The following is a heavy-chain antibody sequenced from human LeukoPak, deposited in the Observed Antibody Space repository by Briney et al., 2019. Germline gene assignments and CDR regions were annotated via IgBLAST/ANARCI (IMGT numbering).Heavy chain of an antibody. CDR2: ISGSGGGT. V-gene: IGHV3-23*01. CDR3: AKYTSRVWFDP. Sequence: GGFLRLSCAASGFTFSSYGMNWVRQAPGKGLEWVSAISGSGGGTYYADSVKGRFTISRDNSKSTLYLQMNSLRAEDTAIYYCAKYTSRVWFDPWGQGTLVTVSS. D-gene: IGHD2-2*01. CDR1: GFTFSSYG. J-gene: IGHJ5*02.